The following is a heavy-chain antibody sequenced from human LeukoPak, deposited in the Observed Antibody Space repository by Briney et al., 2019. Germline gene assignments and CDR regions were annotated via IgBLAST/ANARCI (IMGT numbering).Heavy chain of an antibody. CDR2: MYIGGTR. CDR3: ARDLPRENSYAYGFWFDP. D-gene: IGHD3-16*01. Sequence: SETLSFTCSVSGVSISTYYWTWIRQPAGKGLEWIGRMYIGGTRNYNPSLKSRVTMSIDTSKNQFSLKLSPVTAADTAVYYCARDLPRENSYAYGFWFDPWGQGTLVTVSS. CDR1: GVSISTYY. V-gene: IGHV4-4*07. J-gene: IGHJ5*02.